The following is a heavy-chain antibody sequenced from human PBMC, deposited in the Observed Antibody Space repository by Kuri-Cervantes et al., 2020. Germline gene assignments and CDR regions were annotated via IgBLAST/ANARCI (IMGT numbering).Heavy chain of an antibody. CDR1: GGSFSDYY. V-gene: IGHV4-34*01. Sequence: GSLRLSCAVYGGSFSDYYWSWIRQSPGKGLEWIGEINHDRTTNYNPSLKSRVSISVDTSKNQFSLNLRSVTAADTALYFCARGGRRMTIFGVFTGGDYYYMDIWGRGTTVTVSS. J-gene: IGHJ6*03. D-gene: IGHD3-3*01. CDR2: INHDRTT. CDR3: ARGGRRMTIFGVFTGGDYYYMDI.